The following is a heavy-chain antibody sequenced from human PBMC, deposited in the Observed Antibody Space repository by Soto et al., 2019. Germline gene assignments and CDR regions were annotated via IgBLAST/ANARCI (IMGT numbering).Heavy chain of an antibody. CDR3: ANEDIVVVVAATKAPAYYGMDV. J-gene: IGHJ6*02. CDR1: GFTFSSYA. V-gene: IGHV3-23*01. D-gene: IGHD2-15*01. CDR2: ISGSGGST. Sequence: GGSLRLSCAASGFTFSSYAMSWVRQAPGKGLEWVSAISGSGGSTYYADSVKGRFTISRDNSKNTLYLQMNSLRAEDTAVYYCANEDIVVVVAATKAPAYYGMDVWGQGTTVTVSS.